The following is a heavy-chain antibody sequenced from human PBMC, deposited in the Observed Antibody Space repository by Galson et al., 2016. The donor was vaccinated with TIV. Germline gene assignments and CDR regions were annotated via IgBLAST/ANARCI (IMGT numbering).Heavy chain of an antibody. CDR1: GFMFNMFG. J-gene: IGHJ4*02. CDR2: IRFDETAK. CDR3: AKEQRPYCGGDCWRPPLDY. Sequence: SLRLSCAASGFMFNMFGMHWVRQAPGKGLEWVAFIRFDETAKTYADSVKGRFTISRDILKNTLYLQMHSLSSEDTAVYYCAKEQRPYCGGDCWRPPLDYWGQGTLVTVSS. D-gene: IGHD2-21*01. V-gene: IGHV3-30*02.